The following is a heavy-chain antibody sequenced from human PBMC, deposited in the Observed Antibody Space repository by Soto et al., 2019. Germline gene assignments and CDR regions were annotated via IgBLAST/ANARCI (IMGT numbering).Heavy chain of an antibody. J-gene: IGHJ3*02. CDR1: GFTFSSYG. D-gene: IGHD7-27*01. CDR3: AKDLGHGGRGAFDI. V-gene: IGHV3-30*18. Sequence: QVQLVESGGGVVQPGRSLRLSYAASGFTFSSYGMHWVRQAPGKGLEWVAIISYDGSNKYYADSVKGRFTISRDNSKNTLYLQMNSLRAEDTAVYYCAKDLGHGGRGAFDIWGQGTRVTVSS. CDR2: ISYDGSNK.